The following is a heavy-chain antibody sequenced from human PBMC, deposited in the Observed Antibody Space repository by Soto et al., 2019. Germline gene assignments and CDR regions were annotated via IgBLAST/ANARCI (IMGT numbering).Heavy chain of an antibody. CDR3: ASRKSSPYFDY. CDR2: IYYSGST. Sequence: SDTLSLTCTVSGGSISSYYWSWIRQPPGKGLEWIGYIYYSGSTNYNPSLKSRVTISVDTSKNQFSLKLSSVTAADTAVYYCASRKSSPYFDYWGQGTLVTVSS. D-gene: IGHD3-10*01. J-gene: IGHJ4*02. V-gene: IGHV4-59*08. CDR1: GGSISSYY.